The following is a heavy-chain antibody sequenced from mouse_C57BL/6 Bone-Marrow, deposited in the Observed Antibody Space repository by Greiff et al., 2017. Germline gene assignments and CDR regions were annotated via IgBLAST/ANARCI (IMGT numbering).Heavy chain of an antibody. CDR1: GYTFTSYW. CDR2: INPSSGYT. V-gene: IGHV1-7*01. J-gene: IGHJ3*01. D-gene: IGHD3-2*02. Sequence: QVQLQQSGAELAKPGASVKLSCKASGYTFTSYWMHWVKQRPGQGLEWIGYINPSSGYTTYNQKSEDKATLTADKSSSTAYMQLRSLKYEDSAVYYSARSKGVPGLFAYWGQGTLVTVSA. CDR3: ARSKGVPGLFAY.